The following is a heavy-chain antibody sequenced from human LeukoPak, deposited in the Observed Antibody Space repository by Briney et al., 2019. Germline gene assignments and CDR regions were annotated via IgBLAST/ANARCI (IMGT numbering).Heavy chain of an antibody. V-gene: IGHV3-30*02. CDR2: IRYDGSNK. CDR3: AKDTVLNDAFDI. Sequence: GGSLRLSCAASGFTFSSYGMHWVRQAPDKGLEWVAFIRYDGSNKYYADSVKGRFTISRGNSKNTLYLQMYSLRAEDTAVYYCAKDTVLNDAFDIWGQGTMVTVSS. CDR1: GFTFSSYG. D-gene: IGHD4-17*01. J-gene: IGHJ3*02.